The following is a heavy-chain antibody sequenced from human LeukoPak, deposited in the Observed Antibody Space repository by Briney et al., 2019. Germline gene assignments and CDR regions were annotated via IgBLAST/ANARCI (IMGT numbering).Heavy chain of an antibody. V-gene: IGHV4-38-2*02. CDR2: IYHSGST. J-gene: IGHJ4*02. CDR3: AREIAAALTIDY. CDR1: GYSISSGYY. D-gene: IGHD6-13*01. Sequence: SETLSLTCTVSGYSISSGYYWGWIRQPPGKGLEWIGSIYHSGSTYYNPSLKSRVTISVDTSKNQFSLKLSSVTAADTAVYYCAREIAAALTIDYWGQGTLVTVSS.